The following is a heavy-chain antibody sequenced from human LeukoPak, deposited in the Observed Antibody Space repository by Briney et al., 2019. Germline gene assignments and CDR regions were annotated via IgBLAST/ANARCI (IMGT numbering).Heavy chain of an antibody. V-gene: IGHV3-48*03. D-gene: IGHD4-17*01. CDR1: GFTFSSYE. CDR3: AKVLGATVTTRYYYMDV. J-gene: IGHJ6*03. Sequence: GGSLRLSCAASGFTFSSYEMNWVRQAPGKGLEWVSYISSSGSTIYYADSVKGRFTISRDNAKNSLYLQMNSLRAEDTAVYYCAKVLGATVTTRYYYMDVWGKGTTVTISS. CDR2: ISSSGSTI.